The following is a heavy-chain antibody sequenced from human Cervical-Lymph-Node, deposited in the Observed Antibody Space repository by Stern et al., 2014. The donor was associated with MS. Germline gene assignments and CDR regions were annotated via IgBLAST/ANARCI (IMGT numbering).Heavy chain of an antibody. CDR2: INTNSGNP. Sequence: QVQLLQPGSELKMPGASVKVACKASGYTFTYYPMNWVRQAPGQGLEWMGWINTNSGNPTYAEGFTGRFAFSLDTSVSTAYLQISSLKAEDTAVYYCATGSGDYWGRGTLVTVSS. CDR3: ATGSGDY. V-gene: IGHV7-4-1*02. J-gene: IGHJ4*02. CDR1: GYTFTYYP. D-gene: IGHD3-10*01.